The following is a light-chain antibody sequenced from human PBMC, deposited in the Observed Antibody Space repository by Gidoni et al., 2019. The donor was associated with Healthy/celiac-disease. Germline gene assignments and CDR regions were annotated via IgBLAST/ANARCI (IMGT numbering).Light chain of an antibody. CDR2: QDT. CDR3: QAWDSNAEF. J-gene: IGLJ1*01. CDR1: RLGDKY. V-gene: IGLV3-1*01. Sequence: SYELTQPPSVSVSPGQTASITCSGDRLGDKYTYWYQQKPGQSPILVIYQDTKRPSGIPERFSGSNYGNTATLTISGTQALDEADYYCQAWDSNAEFFGTGTKVTVL.